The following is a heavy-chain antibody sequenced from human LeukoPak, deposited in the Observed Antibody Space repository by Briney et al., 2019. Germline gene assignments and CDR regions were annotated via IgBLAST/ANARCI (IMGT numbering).Heavy chain of an antibody. V-gene: IGHV3-66*02. Sequence: PGGSLRLSCAASGFTVSSNFMNWVRQAPGRGLEWVSVIYSGGSTSYADSVKGRFTISRDNSKNTLFLQMNSLRIDDTAVYYCAREGYSSGSRTGIDYWGQGTLITVSS. D-gene: IGHD5-18*01. CDR3: AREGYSSGSRTGIDY. CDR2: IYSGGST. J-gene: IGHJ4*02. CDR1: GFTVSSNF.